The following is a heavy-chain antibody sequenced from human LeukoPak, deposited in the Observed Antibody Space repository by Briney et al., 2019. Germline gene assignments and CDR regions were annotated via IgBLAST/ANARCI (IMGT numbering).Heavy chain of an antibody. J-gene: IGHJ4*02. CDR3: ATGGITMVRGVLDY. CDR1: VGTYSSYA. V-gene: IGHV1-69*13. CDR2: IIPTFGTA. Sequence: ASVKVSCKASVGTYSSYAISWVRQAPGQGLEWMGGIIPTFGTANYAQKFQGRVTITADESTSTAYMELSSLRSEDTAVYYCATGGITMVRGVLDYWGQGTLVTVSS. D-gene: IGHD3-10*01.